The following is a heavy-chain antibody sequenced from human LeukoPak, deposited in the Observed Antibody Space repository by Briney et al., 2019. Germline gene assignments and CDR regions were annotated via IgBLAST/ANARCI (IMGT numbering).Heavy chain of an antibody. CDR3: ARGTAMVRGPVSY. CDR1: GGSISSYY. Sequence: SETLSLTCTVSGGSISSYYWSWIRQPPGKGLEWIGYIYYSGSTNYNPSLKSRVTISVDTSKNQFSLRLSSVTAADTAVYYCARGTAMVRGPVSYWGQGTLVTVSS. V-gene: IGHV4-59*01. CDR2: IYYSGST. J-gene: IGHJ4*02. D-gene: IGHD3-10*01.